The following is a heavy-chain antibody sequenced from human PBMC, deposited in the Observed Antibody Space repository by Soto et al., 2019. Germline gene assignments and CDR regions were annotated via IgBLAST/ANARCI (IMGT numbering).Heavy chain of an antibody. CDR2: VSENGDYT. Sequence: EVQLLESGGGLVQPGGSLTVSCAASGFVFSHYAMTWVRQAPGKGLEWVSTVSENGDYTSYADSVKGRFTISRDNPKNTVLVQMNSLRAEATAVYYCARRTAVRNFDYWGQGTLVTVSS. D-gene: IGHD6-19*01. CDR3: ARRTAVRNFDY. CDR1: GFVFSHYA. V-gene: IGHV3-23*01. J-gene: IGHJ4*02.